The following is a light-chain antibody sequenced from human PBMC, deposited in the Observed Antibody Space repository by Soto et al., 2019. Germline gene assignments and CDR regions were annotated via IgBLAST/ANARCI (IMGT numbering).Light chain of an antibody. CDR3: ASYTTSNTVV. Sequence: QSALTQPASVSGSPGQAITISCTGTTNDIGRFNYVSWYQHHPGKAPKLMVYDVSNRPSGLSNRFFGSKSGNTASLIISGLQTEDEADYYCASYTTSNTVVFGGETKLTVL. J-gene: IGLJ2*01. V-gene: IGLV2-14*03. CDR1: TNDIGRFNY. CDR2: DVS.